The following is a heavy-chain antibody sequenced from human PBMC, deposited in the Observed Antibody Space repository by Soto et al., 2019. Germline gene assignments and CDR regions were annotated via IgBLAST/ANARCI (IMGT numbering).Heavy chain of an antibody. CDR2: ISPRSGGT. CDR3: ARPPGYISGFNWFDP. D-gene: IGHD5-12*01. CDR1: GYTFIDYY. Sequence: ASVKVSCKASGYTFIDYYMHWVRQAPGQGFEWMGRISPRSGGTNYAQKFQGRVTMTWDTSLNTAYMELSSLISEDTAVYYCARPPGYISGFNWFDPWGQGTQVTVSS. J-gene: IGHJ5*02. V-gene: IGHV1-2*02.